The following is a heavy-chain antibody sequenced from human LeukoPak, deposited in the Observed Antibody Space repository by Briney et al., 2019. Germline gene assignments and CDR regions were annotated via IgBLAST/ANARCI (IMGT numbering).Heavy chain of an antibody. CDR2: IIPIFGTA. J-gene: IGHJ3*02. V-gene: IGHV1-69*13. D-gene: IGHD4-17*01. CDR1: GGTFSSYA. CDR3: GRGAPYDYGVNDAFDI. Sequence: ASVKVSCKASGGTFSSYAISWVRQAPGQGLEWMGGIIPIFGTANYAQKFQGRVTITADESTSTAYMELSSLRSEDTAVYYCGRGAPYDYGVNDAFDIWGQGTMVTVSS.